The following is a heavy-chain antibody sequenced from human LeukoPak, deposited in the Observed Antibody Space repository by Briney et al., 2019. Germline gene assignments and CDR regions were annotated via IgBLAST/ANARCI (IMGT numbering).Heavy chain of an antibody. J-gene: IGHJ5*02. CDR3: ARVGGMRPAAAKVLRANWFDP. D-gene: IGHD6-13*01. CDR2: IYYSGST. Sequence: TPSETLSLTCTVSGGSISSSSYYWGWIRQPPGKGLEWIRSIYYSGSTYYNPSLKSRVTISVDTSKNQFSLKLSSVTAADTAVYYCARVGGMRPAAAKVLRANWFDPWGQGTLVTVSS. V-gene: IGHV4-39*01. CDR1: GGSISSSSYY.